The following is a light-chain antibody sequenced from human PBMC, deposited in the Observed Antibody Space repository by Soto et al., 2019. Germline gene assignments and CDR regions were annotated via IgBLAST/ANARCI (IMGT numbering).Light chain of an antibody. Sequence: QSALTQPASVSGSPGQSITISCTGTSSDIGSYNRVSWYQQHPGKAPKLMIYEDTQRPSRVSNRFSGSESGNTASLTITGLEAEDEADYYCCSYAGPTIFVVFGGGTTLTVL. CDR2: EDT. CDR1: SSDIGSYNR. CDR3: CSYAGPTIFVV. J-gene: IGLJ2*01. V-gene: IGLV2-23*02.